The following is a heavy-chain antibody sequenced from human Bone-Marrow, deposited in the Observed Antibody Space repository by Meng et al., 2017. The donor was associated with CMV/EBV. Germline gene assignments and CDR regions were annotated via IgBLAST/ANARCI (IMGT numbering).Heavy chain of an antibody. V-gene: IGHV3-21*01. CDR3: ARERVAAVMRQLGGNWFDP. CDR2: ISSSSSYI. CDR1: GCTFSSYS. J-gene: IGHJ5*02. Sequence: EVQLVESGGGLVKPGGSLRLSCAASGCTFSSYSMNWVRQAPGKGLEWVSSISSSSSYIYYADSVKGRFTISRDNAKNSLYLQMNSLRAEDTAVYYCARERVAAVMRQLGGNWFDPWGQGTLVTVSS. D-gene: IGHD6-6*01.